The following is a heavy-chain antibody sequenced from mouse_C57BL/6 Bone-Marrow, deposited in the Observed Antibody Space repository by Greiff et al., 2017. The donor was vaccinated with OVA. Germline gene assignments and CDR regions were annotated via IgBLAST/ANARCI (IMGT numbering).Heavy chain of an antibody. V-gene: IGHV1-5*01. Sequence: VQLQQSGTVLARPGASVKMSCKTSGYTFTSYWMHWVKQRPGQGLEWIGAIYPGNSDTSYNQKFKGKAKLTAVTSASTAYMELSSLTNEDSAVYYCTRDNYYGSSYVRFDYWGQGTTLTVSS. D-gene: IGHD1-1*01. CDR1: GYTFTSYW. CDR3: TRDNYYGSSYVRFDY. CDR2: IYPGNSDT. J-gene: IGHJ2*01.